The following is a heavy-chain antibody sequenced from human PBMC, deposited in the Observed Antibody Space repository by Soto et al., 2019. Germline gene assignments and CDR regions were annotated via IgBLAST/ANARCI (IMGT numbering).Heavy chain of an antibody. V-gene: IGHV3-23*01. Sequence: EVQLLESGGGLVQPGGSLRLSCAASGFTFDIYAMTWIRQAPGKGLEWVSLISYDGAITDYADSVKGRFTISRDNSKNALFLQMNSLRAEDTATYYCARVFCSGHRCDITNWFDPWGQGTLVTVSS. CDR2: ISYDGAIT. CDR3: ARVFCSGHRCDITNWFDP. J-gene: IGHJ5*02. CDR1: GFTFDIYA. D-gene: IGHD2-15*01.